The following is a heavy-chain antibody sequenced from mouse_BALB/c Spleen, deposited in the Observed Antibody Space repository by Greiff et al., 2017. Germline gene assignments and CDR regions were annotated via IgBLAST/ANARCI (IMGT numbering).Heavy chain of an antibody. V-gene: IGHV1-9*01. CDR1: GYTFSSYW. Sequence: QVQLQQSGAELMKPGASVKISCKATGYTFSSYWIEWVKQRPGHGLEWIGEILPGSGSTNYNEKFKGKATFTADTSSNTAYMQLSSLTSEDSAVYYCARSDYYGSSYEDYFDYWGQGTTLTVSS. J-gene: IGHJ2*01. CDR3: ARSDYYGSSYEDYFDY. CDR2: ILPGSGST. D-gene: IGHD1-1*01.